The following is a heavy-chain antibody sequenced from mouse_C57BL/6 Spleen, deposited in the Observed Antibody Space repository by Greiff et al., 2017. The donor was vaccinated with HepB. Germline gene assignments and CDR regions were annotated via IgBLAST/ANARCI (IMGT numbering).Heavy chain of an antibody. D-gene: IGHD2-2*01. Sequence: EVQLVESGGDLVKPGGSLKLSCAASGFTFSSYGMSWVRQTPDKRLEWVATISSGGSYTYYPDSVKGRFTISRDNAKNTLYLQMSSLKSEDAAMYYCARQPMVTTDYAIDYWGQGTSVTVSS. CDR2: ISSGGSYT. CDR1: GFTFSSYG. CDR3: ARQPMVTTDYAIDY. J-gene: IGHJ4*01. V-gene: IGHV5-6*01.